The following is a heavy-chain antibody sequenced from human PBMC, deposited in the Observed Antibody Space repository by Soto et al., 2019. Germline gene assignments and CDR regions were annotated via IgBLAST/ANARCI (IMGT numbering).Heavy chain of an antibody. CDR2: IIPIFGTA. Sequence: QVQLVQSGAEVKKPGSSVKVSCKASGGTFSSYAISWVRQAPGQGLEWMGGIIPIFGTANYAQKFQGRVTITADESTSTAYMELSSLRSEDTAVYYCVRDLSSIAARSGAFDIWGQGTMVTVSS. J-gene: IGHJ3*02. CDR1: GGTFSSYA. CDR3: VRDLSSIAARSGAFDI. D-gene: IGHD6-6*01. V-gene: IGHV1-69*01.